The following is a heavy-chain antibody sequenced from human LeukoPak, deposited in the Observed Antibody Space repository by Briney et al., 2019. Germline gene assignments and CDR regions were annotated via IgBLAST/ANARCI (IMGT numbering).Heavy chain of an antibody. V-gene: IGHV4-61*02. Sequence: SETLSLTCTVSGGSINTSSHYWGWIRQPAGKGLEWIGRIYTSGSTNYNPSLKSRVTMSVDTSKNQFSLKLSSVTAADTAVYYCAREVHDSSGYPFDYWGQGTLVTVSS. CDR1: GGSINTSSHY. CDR2: IYTSGST. D-gene: IGHD3-22*01. J-gene: IGHJ4*02. CDR3: AREVHDSSGYPFDY.